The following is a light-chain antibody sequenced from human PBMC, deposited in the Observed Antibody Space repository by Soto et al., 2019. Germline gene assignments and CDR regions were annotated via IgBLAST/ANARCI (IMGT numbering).Light chain of an antibody. V-gene: IGKV1-39*01. J-gene: IGKJ5*01. Sequence: DIQMTQSLSSLSASIHDRVTITCRASQSISSYLNWYQQKPGKAPKLLIYAASSLQSGVPSRFSGSGSGTDFTLTISSLQPEDFATYYCQQSYSTPITFGQGTRLEIK. CDR2: AAS. CDR3: QQSYSTPIT. CDR1: QSISSY.